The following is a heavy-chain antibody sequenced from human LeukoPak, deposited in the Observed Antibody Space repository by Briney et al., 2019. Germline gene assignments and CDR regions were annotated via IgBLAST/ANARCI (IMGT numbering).Heavy chain of an antibody. CDR1: GFTFSSYA. J-gene: IGHJ4*02. Sequence: GGSLRLSCEASGFTFSSYAMSWVRQAPGKGLEWVSGINESGGSIYYADSVKGRFTSPRDNSKNTLYLQMNSLRAEDTAVYYCASFTDYWGQGTLVTVSS. CDR3: ASFTDY. V-gene: IGHV3-23*01. CDR2: INESGGSI.